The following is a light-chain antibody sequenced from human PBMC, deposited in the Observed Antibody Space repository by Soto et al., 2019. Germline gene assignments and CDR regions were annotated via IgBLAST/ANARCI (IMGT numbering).Light chain of an antibody. J-gene: IGKJ4*01. CDR3: QHGSNWPPVT. CDR1: QSISSS. CDR2: DTS. Sequence: EIVLTQSPVTLSLSPGEGATLSCRASQSISSSLAWYQHKRGQAPRLLIYDTSKRATGIPARFSGGGSGTDFTLTISSLEPEDFAVYYCQHGSNWPPVTFGGGTQVEIK. V-gene: IGKV3-11*01.